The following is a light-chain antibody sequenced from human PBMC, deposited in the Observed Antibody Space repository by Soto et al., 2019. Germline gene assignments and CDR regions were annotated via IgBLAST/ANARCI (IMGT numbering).Light chain of an antibody. Sequence: EIVLTQSPGTLSLSPGERATPSCRASQCVSNNYLAWYQQKPGQAPRLLIYGASNRATGIPDRFSGSGSGTDFTLTISRLEPEDFAVYYCQQYGSSGTFGQGTKVDIK. V-gene: IGKV3-20*01. J-gene: IGKJ1*01. CDR3: QQYGSSGT. CDR1: QCVSNNY. CDR2: GAS.